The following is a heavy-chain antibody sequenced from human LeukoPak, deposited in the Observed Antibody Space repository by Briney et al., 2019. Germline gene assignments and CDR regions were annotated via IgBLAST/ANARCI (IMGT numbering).Heavy chain of an antibody. Sequence: PSETLSLTCTVSGGSISSYYWSWIRQPPGKGLEWIGYIYYSGSNNYNPSLKSRVTISADTSKNQFSLKLSSVTAADTTVYYWARAGYSSYHDACDIWGQKTMVTVSS. CDR3: ARAGYSSYHDACDI. CDR2: IYYSGSN. CDR1: GGSISSYY. V-gene: IGHV4-59*01. D-gene: IGHD6-19*01. J-gene: IGHJ3*02.